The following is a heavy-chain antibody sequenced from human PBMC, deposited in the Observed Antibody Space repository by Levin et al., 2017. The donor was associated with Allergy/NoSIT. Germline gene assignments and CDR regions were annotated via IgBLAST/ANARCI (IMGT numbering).Heavy chain of an antibody. D-gene: IGHD2-21*02. Sequence: SETLSLTCSVSGVSIRSYYWSWIRQPPGKGLEYIGWVHVGSTNYNPSLTSRVTTSIDASKNQFSLRLHPVTAADTAVYYCATLGTVGTDCYSLDDWGQGTLVTVSS. V-gene: IGHV4-59*01. CDR3: ATLGTVGTDCYSLDD. CDR2: VHVGST. CDR1: GVSIRSYY. J-gene: IGHJ4*02.